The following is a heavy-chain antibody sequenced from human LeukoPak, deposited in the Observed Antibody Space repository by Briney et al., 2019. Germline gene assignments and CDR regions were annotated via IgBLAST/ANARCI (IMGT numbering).Heavy chain of an antibody. CDR1: AAPITSYY. Sequence: SQTLSLTCTVSAAPITSYYWSWIRQHPGKGLEWVGYIYYSGSTNYNPSLKSRVAISVDTSKNQVSLRLSSVTAADTAVYYCARGGSIVGATPHDAFDIWGQGTVVTVS. D-gene: IGHD1-26*01. CDR3: ARGGSIVGATPHDAFDI. J-gene: IGHJ3*02. CDR2: IYYSGST. V-gene: IGHV4-59*01.